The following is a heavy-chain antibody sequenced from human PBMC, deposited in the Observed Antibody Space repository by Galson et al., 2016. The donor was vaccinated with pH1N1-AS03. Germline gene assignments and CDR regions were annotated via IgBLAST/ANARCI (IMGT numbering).Heavy chain of an antibody. J-gene: IGHJ6*02. Sequence: SVKVSCKASGYTFTEYYMYWVRQAPGRGLEWVGWINPNSGGTKSAQKFQGRVTMTRDTSINTAYMELSSLRSDDTAVYYCARGDYFGSGTYKPYYAMDVWGQGTTVTVSS. CDR1: GYTFTEYY. CDR3: ARGDYFGSGTYKPYYAMDV. D-gene: IGHD3-10*01. CDR2: INPNSGGT. V-gene: IGHV1-2*02.